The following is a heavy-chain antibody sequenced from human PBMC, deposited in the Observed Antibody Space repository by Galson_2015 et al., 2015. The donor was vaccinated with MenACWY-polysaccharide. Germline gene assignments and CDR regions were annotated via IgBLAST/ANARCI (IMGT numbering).Heavy chain of an antibody. J-gene: IGHJ4*02. CDR1: GLAFRNSA. CDR3: AKAEGWEVIEYYFDY. CDR2: IHNAAAPT. Sequence: SLRLSCAGSGLAFRNSAMRWVRPAPGTGLEWVSLIHNAAAPTGYAAFVTGRFTISRDKSQTPVYLQMNSLSAEDTAIYYCAKAEGWEVIEYYFDYWGQGTLVTVSS. V-gene: IGHV3-23*01. D-gene: IGHD2/OR15-2a*01.